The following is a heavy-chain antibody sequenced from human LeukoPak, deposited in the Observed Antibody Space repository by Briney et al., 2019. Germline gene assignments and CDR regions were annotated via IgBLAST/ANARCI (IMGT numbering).Heavy chain of an antibody. J-gene: IGHJ5*02. Sequence: TGGSLRLSFAVSGITFSSFWMSWVRQAPGKGLEWVANIKQDGSEKYYVDSVKGRFTISRDNAKNSVYLQMNSLRAEDTAVYYCARDLSTIFGGSNWFDPWGQGTLVTVSS. CDR2: IKQDGSEK. CDR3: ARDLSTIFGGSNWFDP. CDR1: GITFSSFW. V-gene: IGHV3-7*01. D-gene: IGHD3-3*01.